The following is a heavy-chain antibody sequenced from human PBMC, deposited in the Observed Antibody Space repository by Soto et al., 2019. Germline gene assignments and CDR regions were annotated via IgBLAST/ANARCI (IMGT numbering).Heavy chain of an antibody. Sequence: PGESLKISCKGSGYSFTSYWIGWVRQMPGEGLEWMGIIYPGDSDTRYSPSFQGQVTISADKSISTAYLQWSSLKASDTAMYYCARPHWGGSYDPLAFDIWGQGTMVTVAS. J-gene: IGHJ3*02. V-gene: IGHV5-51*01. CDR3: ARPHWGGSYDPLAFDI. D-gene: IGHD1-26*01. CDR2: IYPGDSDT. CDR1: GYSFTSYW.